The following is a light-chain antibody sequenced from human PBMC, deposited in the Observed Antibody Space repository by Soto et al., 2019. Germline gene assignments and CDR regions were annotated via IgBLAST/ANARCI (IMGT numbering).Light chain of an antibody. V-gene: IGKV1-9*01. Sequence: QLTQSPSFLSASVGGRVTITCRASQAISSHLAWYQQKPGKAPNLLIYGASTLQSGVPSRFSGSGSGTQFTLTISSLQPEDFATYYCQQLNSYPLTFGPGTKVDIK. CDR3: QQLNSYPLT. CDR2: GAS. CDR1: QAISSH. J-gene: IGKJ3*01.